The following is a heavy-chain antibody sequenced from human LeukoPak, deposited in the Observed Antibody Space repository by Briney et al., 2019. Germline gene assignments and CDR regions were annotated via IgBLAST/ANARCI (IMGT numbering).Heavy chain of an antibody. J-gene: IGHJ4*02. V-gene: IGHV5-51*01. D-gene: IGHD2-15*01. CDR3: ARAYCSGGSCYWMGFDY. Sequence: GESLKISCKGSAYSFTSYWIGWVRQMPRKGLEWMGIIYPGDSDTRYSPSFQGQVTISADKSISTAYLQWSSLKASDTAMYYCARAYCSGGSCYWMGFDYWGQGTLVTVSS. CDR1: AYSFTSYW. CDR2: IYPGDSDT.